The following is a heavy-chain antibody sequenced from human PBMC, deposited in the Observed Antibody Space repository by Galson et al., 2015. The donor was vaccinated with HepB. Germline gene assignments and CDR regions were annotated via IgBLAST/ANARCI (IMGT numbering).Heavy chain of an antibody. D-gene: IGHD2-8*01. CDR2: ISFDGFNK. V-gene: IGHV3-30*03. CDR3: VRDSWGKYYDTNGRLY. Sequence: SLRLSCAGSGFSLSNSAMHWVRQAPGKGLEWVAKISFDGFNKYYTDSVKGRFTISRDNSNNTLHLQLDSLRTEDTAVYYCVRDSWGKYYDTNGRLYWGRGTLVTVSS. J-gene: IGHJ4*02. CDR1: GFSLSNSA.